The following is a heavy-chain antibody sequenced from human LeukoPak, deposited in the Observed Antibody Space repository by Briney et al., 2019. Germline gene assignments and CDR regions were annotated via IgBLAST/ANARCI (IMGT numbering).Heavy chain of an antibody. J-gene: IGHJ6*02. V-gene: IGHV3-9*01. Sequence: PGRSLRLSCAASGFTFDDYAMHWVRQAPGKGLEWVSGISWNSGSIGYADSVKGRFTISRDNAKNSLYLQMNILRAEDTALYYCAKDSSSDGYSYGYNGMDVWGQGTTVTVSS. CDR3: AKDSSSDGYSYGYNGMDV. CDR2: ISWNSGSI. CDR1: GFTFDDYA. D-gene: IGHD5-18*01.